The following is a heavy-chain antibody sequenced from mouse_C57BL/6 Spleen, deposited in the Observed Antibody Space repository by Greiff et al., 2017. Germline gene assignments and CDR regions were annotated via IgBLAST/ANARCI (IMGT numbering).Heavy chain of an antibody. D-gene: IGHD2-4*01. J-gene: IGHJ3*01. CDR2: ISDGGSYT. V-gene: IGHV5-4*01. CDR1: GFTFSSYA. Sequence: EVMLVESGGGLVKPGGSLKLSCAASGFTFSSYAMSWVRQTPEKRLEWVATISDGGSYTYYPDNVKGRFTISRDNAKNNLYLQMSHLKSEDTAMYYCARENYYYDSWFAYWGQGTLVTVSA. CDR3: ARENYYYDSWFAY.